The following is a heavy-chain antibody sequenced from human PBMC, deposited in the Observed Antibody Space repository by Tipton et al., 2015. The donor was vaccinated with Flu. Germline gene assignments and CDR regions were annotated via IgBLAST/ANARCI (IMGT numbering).Heavy chain of an antibody. J-gene: IGHJ3*02. CDR2: IYSGDTT. D-gene: IGHD3-10*01. CDR3: AREGEVGVFDI. Sequence: QLVQSGGGLIQPGGSLRLSCAASGFTVSYSYMGWVRQAPGKGLELVSLIYSGDTTYYAESVKGRFTISRDNSKNTLYLQIDSLRADDTAVYYCAREGEVGVFDIWGQGTMVTVSS. CDR1: GFTVSYSY. V-gene: IGHV3-53*01.